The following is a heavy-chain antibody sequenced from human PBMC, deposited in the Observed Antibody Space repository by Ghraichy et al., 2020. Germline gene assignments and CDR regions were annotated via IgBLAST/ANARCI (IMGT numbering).Heavy chain of an antibody. CDR2: INRGGST. CDR3: ARERFDGWYYFDY. J-gene: IGHJ4*02. CDR1: GGSFSGYA. V-gene: IGHV4-34*01. Sequence: ESLNISCAVYGGSFSGYAWSWIRQPPGKGLEWIGEINRGGSTIYNPSLKSRVTISMDTPKNQFSLKLSSVSAADTSVYYCARERFDGWYYFDYWGQGTLVTVSS. D-gene: IGHD3-10*01.